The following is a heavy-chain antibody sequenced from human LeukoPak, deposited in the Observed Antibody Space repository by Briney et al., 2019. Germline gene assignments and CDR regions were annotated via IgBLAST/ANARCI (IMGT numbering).Heavy chain of an antibody. CDR1: GGSISSSSYY. Sequence: SETLSLTCTVSGGSISSSSYYWGWIRQPPGKGLEWIGSIYYSGSTYYNPSLKSRVTISVDTSKNQFSLKLGSVTAADTAVYYCARENNGLFDYWGQGTLVTVSS. J-gene: IGHJ4*02. D-gene: IGHD5-24*01. CDR2: IYYSGST. V-gene: IGHV4-39*07. CDR3: ARENNGLFDY.